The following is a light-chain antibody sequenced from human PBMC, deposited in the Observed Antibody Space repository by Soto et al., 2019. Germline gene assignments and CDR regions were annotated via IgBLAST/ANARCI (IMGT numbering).Light chain of an antibody. V-gene: IGKV4-1*01. J-gene: IGKJ5*01. Sequence: DIVLTQSPDSLAVSLGERATINCKSSQSVLYGSNNNDYLAWYQQKPRQPPKLLIYWASTRESGVPDRFSGSGYGTDFTLTISSLQAEDVAVYYCQQYYSTPITFGQGTRLEI. CDR2: WAS. CDR3: QQYYSTPIT. CDR1: QSVLYGSNNNDY.